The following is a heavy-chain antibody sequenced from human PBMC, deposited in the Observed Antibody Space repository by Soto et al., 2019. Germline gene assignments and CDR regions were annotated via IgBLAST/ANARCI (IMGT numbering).Heavy chain of an antibody. Sequence: EVQLVESGGGLVQPGGSLTLSCTASGFTFSTYWMAWVRQAPGKGLEWVANIKQDGREKYYVDSVKGRFTISRDNAKKSLFLQMSSLGAEDSALYYCVRDRPELDYDATGYVHWGQGTLVTVSS. CDR3: VRDRPELDYDATGYVH. CDR1: GFTFSTYW. J-gene: IGHJ4*02. V-gene: IGHV3-7*01. CDR2: IKQDGREK. D-gene: IGHD3-22*01.